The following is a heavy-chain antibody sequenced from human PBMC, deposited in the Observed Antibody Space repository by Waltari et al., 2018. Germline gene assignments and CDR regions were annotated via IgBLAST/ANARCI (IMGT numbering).Heavy chain of an antibody. Sequence: QVQLVQSGAEVLKPGASVKVSCQASGYTFINYEINWVRQATGQGLEWLGWVNPHSGAPAYAQKFQGRITMTWDTSMSTAYMELSNLRSDDTAVLYCARGRDVFANFDYNWFDPWGQGTLVTVSS. CDR3: ARGRDVFANFDYNWFDP. CDR1: GYTFINYE. D-gene: IGHD2-21*01. CDR2: VNPHSGAP. J-gene: IGHJ5*02. V-gene: IGHV1-8*02.